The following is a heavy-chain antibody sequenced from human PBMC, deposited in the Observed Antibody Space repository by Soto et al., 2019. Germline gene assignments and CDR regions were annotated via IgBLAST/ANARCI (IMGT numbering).Heavy chain of an antibody. V-gene: IGHV1-18*01. Sequence: EASVKVSCKASGYTFTSYGISWVRQAPGQGLEWMGWISAYNGNTNYAQKLQGRVTMTTDTSTSTAYMELRSLRSDDTAVYYCAREFYHITMVRGVIIKAPVFDYWGQGTLVTVSS. J-gene: IGHJ4*02. CDR2: ISAYNGNT. D-gene: IGHD3-10*01. CDR3: AREFYHITMVRGVIIKAPVFDY. CDR1: GYTFTSYG.